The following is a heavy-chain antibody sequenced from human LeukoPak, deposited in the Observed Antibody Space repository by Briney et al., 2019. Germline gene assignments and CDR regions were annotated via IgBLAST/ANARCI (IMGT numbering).Heavy chain of an antibody. Sequence: SVKVSCKASGGTFSSYANSWVRQAPGQGLEWMGGIIPIFGTANYAQKFQGRVTITADESTSTAYMELSSLRSEDTAVYYCARDMSYSYGSFFDYWGQGTLVTVSS. D-gene: IGHD5-18*01. CDR3: ARDMSYSYGSFFDY. CDR2: IIPIFGTA. J-gene: IGHJ4*02. V-gene: IGHV1-69*01. CDR1: GGTFSSYA.